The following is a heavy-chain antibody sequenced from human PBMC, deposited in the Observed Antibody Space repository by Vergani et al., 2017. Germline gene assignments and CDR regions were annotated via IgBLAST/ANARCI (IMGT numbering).Heavy chain of an antibody. D-gene: IGHD4-23*01. V-gene: IGHV1-69*01. Sequence: QVQLVQSGAEVKKPGSSVKVSCKASGGTFSSYAISWVRQAPGQGLEWMGGIIPIFGTANYAQKFQGRVTITANESTSTAYMELSSLRSEDTAVYYCAKSQEYNSTTEVTPGTYWYFDLWGRGTLVTVSS. J-gene: IGHJ2*01. CDR2: IIPIFGTA. CDR3: AKSQEYNSTTEVTPGTYWYFDL. CDR1: GGTFSSYA.